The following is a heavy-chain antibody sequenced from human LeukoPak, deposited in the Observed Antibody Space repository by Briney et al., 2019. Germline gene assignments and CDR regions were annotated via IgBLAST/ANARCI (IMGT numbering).Heavy chain of an antibody. Sequence: GSLRPSCAPSGFTFSSYAMSWVRQAPGKGLEGVSAISGSGGSTYYADSVEGRFTISRDNFKNTLYLQMNSLRAEDTAVYYCAKAGGTSCFMVTGDCWGQGTLVTVSS. CDR1: GFTFSSYA. V-gene: IGHV3-23*01. CDR2: ISGSGGST. CDR3: AKAGGTSCFMVTGDC. J-gene: IGHJ4*02. D-gene: IGHD2-2*01.